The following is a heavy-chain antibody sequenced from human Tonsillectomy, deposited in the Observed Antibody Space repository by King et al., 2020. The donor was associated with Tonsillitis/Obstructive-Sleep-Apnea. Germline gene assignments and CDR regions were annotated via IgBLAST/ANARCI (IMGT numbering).Heavy chain of an antibody. Sequence: VQLVESGGGSVKPGGCLRLSCAASGFTFSSYRMNWVRQAPGKGLEWVSSSSDVGYYIYYADSVKGRSTISRDNTKNSLFLQMSSLRAEDTALYYCARETAESFDYWGQGTLVTVSS. CDR1: GFTFSSYR. CDR3: ARETAESFDY. CDR2: SSDVGYYI. J-gene: IGHJ4*02. V-gene: IGHV3-21*01.